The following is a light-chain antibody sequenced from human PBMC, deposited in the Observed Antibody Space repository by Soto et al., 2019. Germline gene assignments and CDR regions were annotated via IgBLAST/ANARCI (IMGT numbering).Light chain of an antibody. CDR1: QSVTNSY. CDR2: LAS. V-gene: IGKV3-20*01. Sequence: EIVLTQSPGTRYLSPGERATLSCRASQSVTNSYLAWYQQKTVQTPRLIVYLASSRAPGIPDRFSGSGSGSNFTLTIKRVETEDFAVYYSQQYGSSPWTVGQGTKVEIK. J-gene: IGKJ1*01. CDR3: QQYGSSPWT.